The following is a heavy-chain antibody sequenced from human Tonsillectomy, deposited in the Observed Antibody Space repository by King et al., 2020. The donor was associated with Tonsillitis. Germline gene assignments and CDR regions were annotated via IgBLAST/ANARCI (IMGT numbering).Heavy chain of an antibody. CDR2: IYDTGKT. Sequence: VQLQESGPGLVKASETLSLTCTVSGYSIRSGYFWAWIRQPPGRGLQWLASIYDTGKTYYSQSLKSRVTISVTTSKNHFSLNLTYVTAADTGVYYLVSLGYGFQRPDYWGQGTLVTVAS. J-gene: IGHJ4*02. D-gene: IGHD3-16*01. CDR1: GYSIRSGYF. V-gene: IGHV4-38-2*02. CDR3: VSLGYGFQRPDY.